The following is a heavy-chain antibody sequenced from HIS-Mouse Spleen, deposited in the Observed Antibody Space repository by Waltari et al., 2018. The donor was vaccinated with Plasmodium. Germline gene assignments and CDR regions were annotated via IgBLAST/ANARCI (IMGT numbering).Heavy chain of an antibody. D-gene: IGHD3-10*01. Sequence: QVQLQPWGAGLLKPSETLSLTCAVYGGSFSGYHWSWIRQPPGKGLEWMGEINHSGSTNYNPYLKSRVTISVDTSKNQFSLKLSSVTAADKAVYYCARGRVLGTSSGYFDLWGRGTLVTVSS. J-gene: IGHJ2*01. CDR3: ARGRVLGTSSGYFDL. CDR1: GGSFSGYH. V-gene: IGHV4-34*01. CDR2: INHSGST.